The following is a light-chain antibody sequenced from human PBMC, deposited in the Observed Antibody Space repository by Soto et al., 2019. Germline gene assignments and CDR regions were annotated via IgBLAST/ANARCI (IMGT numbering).Light chain of an antibody. CDR1: SSDVGSYNY. CDR3: SSYAGTNNLV. Sequence: QSALTQPPSASGSPGQSVTISCTGTSSDVGSYNYVSWYQQHPGKAPKLMIYEVSKRPSGVPDRFSGSKSGNTASLTVSGLQADDEAGYYCSSYAGTNNLVFGGGTKVTVL. J-gene: IGLJ3*02. V-gene: IGLV2-8*01. CDR2: EVS.